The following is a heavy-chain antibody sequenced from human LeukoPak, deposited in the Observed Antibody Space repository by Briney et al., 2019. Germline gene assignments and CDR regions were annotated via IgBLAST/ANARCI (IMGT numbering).Heavy chain of an antibody. CDR3: ARVLGHGLMDV. J-gene: IGHJ6*02. Sequence: GGSLRLSCATSGFTFSSYAMSWVRQAPGKGLEWVSVIYSGGSTYYADSVKGRFTISRDNSKNTLYLQMNSLRAEDTAVYYCARVLGHGLMDVWGQGTTVTVSS. V-gene: IGHV3-66*01. CDR2: IYSGGST. CDR1: GFTFSSYA. D-gene: IGHD3-16*01.